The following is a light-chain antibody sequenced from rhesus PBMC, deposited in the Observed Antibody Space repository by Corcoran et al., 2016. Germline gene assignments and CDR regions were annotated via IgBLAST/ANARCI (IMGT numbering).Light chain of an antibody. Sequence: EIVMTQSPATLALSPVERATLSCRASQRVSSYLAWYQQKPGQAPRLLIYGAPSRAPGIPDRFSGSGSGTEFTLTISILEPEDGGVYFWLQDNNWPWTFGQGTKVEIK. J-gene: IGKJ1*01. CDR3: LQDNNWPWT. CDR2: GAP. V-gene: IGKV3-24*04. CDR1: QRVSSY.